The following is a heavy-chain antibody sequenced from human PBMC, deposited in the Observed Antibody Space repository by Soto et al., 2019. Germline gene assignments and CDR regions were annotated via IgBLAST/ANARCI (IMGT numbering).Heavy chain of an antibody. CDR2: IYPGDSDT. D-gene: IGHD6-6*01. CDR3: ARQVFSSSLSGYYFFDLGV. Sequence: PGESLKISYKCSGYRFTSYWIGLVRQMPGKGLEWMGIIYPGDSDTRYSPSFQGQVTISADKSINTAYLQWTSLRASDTAMYYCARQVFSSSLSGYYFFDLGVWGKGPTGTVSS. J-gene: IGHJ6*03. CDR1: GYRFTSYW. V-gene: IGHV5-51*01.